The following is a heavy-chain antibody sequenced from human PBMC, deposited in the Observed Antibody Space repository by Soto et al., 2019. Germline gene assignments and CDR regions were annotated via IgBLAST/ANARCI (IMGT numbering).Heavy chain of an antibody. Sequence: PGWSLRLSXAASGFTFSGYSMNWVRQAPGKGLEWVASISTRSDIYYADSVKGRFTISRDNAKNSVSLQMNSLRAEDTAVYYCAREETSWPLAYGLDVWGQGTTVTVSS. CDR3: AREETSWPLAYGLDV. J-gene: IGHJ6*02. CDR2: ISTRSDI. CDR1: GFTFSGYS. V-gene: IGHV3-21*01.